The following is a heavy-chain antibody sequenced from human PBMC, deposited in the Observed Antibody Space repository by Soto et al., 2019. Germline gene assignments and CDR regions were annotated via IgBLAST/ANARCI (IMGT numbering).Heavy chain of an antibody. CDR1: GYTFTSYA. J-gene: IGHJ5*02. D-gene: IGHD3-10*01. V-gene: IGHV1-3*01. Sequence: ASLKVSCKASGYTFTSYAMHWVRQAPGQRLEWMGWINAGNGNTKYSQKFQGRVTITRDTSASTAYMELSSLRSEDTAVYYCAREPIITMVRGVINWFDPWGQGTLVTVSS. CDR2: INAGNGNT. CDR3: AREPIITMVRGVINWFDP.